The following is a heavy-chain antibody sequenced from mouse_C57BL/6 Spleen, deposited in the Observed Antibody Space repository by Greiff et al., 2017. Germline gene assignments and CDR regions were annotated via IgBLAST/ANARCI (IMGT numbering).Heavy chain of an antibody. J-gene: IGHJ4*01. CDR3: ARRLGTTVVDAYYAMDY. CDR1: GFTFSDYG. CDR2: ISSGSSTI. D-gene: IGHD1-1*01. Sequence: EVQVVESGGGLVKPGGSLKLSCAASGFTFSDYGMHWVRQAPEKGLEWVAYISSGSSTIYYADTVKGRFTISRDNAKNTLYLQMTSLRSEDTAMYYCARRLGTTVVDAYYAMDYWGQGTSVTVSS. V-gene: IGHV5-17*01.